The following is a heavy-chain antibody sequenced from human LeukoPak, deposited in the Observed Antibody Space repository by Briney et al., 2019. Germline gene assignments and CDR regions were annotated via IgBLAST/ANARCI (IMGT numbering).Heavy chain of an antibody. Sequence: ASVKVSCKASGGTFSSYAISWVRQAPGQGLEWMGRIIPILGIANYAQKFQGRVTITADKSTSTAYMELSSLRSEDTAVYYCARGIVDTAMVYYFDYWGQGTLVTVSS. CDR2: IIPILGIA. J-gene: IGHJ4*02. D-gene: IGHD5-18*01. CDR1: GGTFSSYA. CDR3: ARGIVDTAMVYYFDY. V-gene: IGHV1-69*04.